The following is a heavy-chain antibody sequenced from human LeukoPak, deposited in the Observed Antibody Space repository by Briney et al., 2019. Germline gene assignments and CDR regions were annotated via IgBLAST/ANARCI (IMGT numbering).Heavy chain of an antibody. V-gene: IGHV3-30-3*01. Sequence: PGGSLRLSCAASGFTFSSYAMSWVRQAPGKGLEWVAVISYDGSNKYYADSVKGRFTISRDNSKNTLYLQMNSLRAEDTAVYYCALDSSGYYYYFDYWGQGTLVTVSS. J-gene: IGHJ4*02. CDR3: ALDSSGYYYYFDY. D-gene: IGHD3-22*01. CDR2: ISYDGSNK. CDR1: GFTFSSYA.